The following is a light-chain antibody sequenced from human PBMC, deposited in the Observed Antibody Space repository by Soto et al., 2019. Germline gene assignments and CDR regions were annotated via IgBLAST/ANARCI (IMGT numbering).Light chain of an antibody. J-gene: IGKJ5*01. V-gene: IGKV3-15*01. CDR2: GAS. CDR1: QSVSSN. Sequence: EIVMTQSPATLSLSPGERATLSCRASQSVSSNLAWYQQKPGQAPRLLIYGASTRATGIPARFSGSGSGTEFTITISSLQSEYVAVYYCQQYNNWITFGQGTRLEIK. CDR3: QQYNNWIT.